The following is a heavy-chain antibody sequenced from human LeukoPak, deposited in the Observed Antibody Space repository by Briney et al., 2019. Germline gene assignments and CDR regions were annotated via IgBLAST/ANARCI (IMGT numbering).Heavy chain of an antibody. CDR1: GFTFSDHY. Sequence: PGGSLRLSCAASGFTFSDHYMDWVRQAPGKGLEWVGRTRNKANSYTTEYAASVKGRFTITRDDSKNSLYLQMNSLKTEDTAVYYCVRAGYCSSTSCYEGAWFDPWGQGTLVTVSS. J-gene: IGHJ5*02. CDR3: VRAGYCSSTSCYEGAWFDP. CDR2: TRNKANSYTT. D-gene: IGHD2-2*01. V-gene: IGHV3-72*01.